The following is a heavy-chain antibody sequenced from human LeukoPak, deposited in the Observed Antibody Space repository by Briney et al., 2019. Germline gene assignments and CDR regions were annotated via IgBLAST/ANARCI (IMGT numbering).Heavy chain of an antibody. CDR2: IYYSGSA. Sequence: SETLSLTCTVSGGSVSGYYWSWIRQPPGKGLEWIGNIYYSGSAKYNPSLESRVTISVDTSKNQFSLRLRSVTAADTAVYYCARISASGWHFDYWGQGTLVTVSS. CDR1: GGSVSGYY. CDR3: ARISASGWHFDY. D-gene: IGHD6-19*01. J-gene: IGHJ4*02. V-gene: IGHV4-59*02.